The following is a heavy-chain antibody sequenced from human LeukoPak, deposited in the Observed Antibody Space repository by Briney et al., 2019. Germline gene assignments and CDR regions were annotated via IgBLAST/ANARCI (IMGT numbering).Heavy chain of an antibody. V-gene: IGHV3-30*02. D-gene: IGHD3-10*01. CDR1: GFTFSSYG. CDR2: IRYDGSNK. J-gene: IGHJ6*03. Sequence: GGSLRLSCAASGFTFSSYGMHWVRQAPGKGLEWVAFIRYDGSNKYYADSVKGRFTISRDNSKNTLYLQMNSLRAEDTAVYYCAKIGSGYYYYMDVWGKGTAVTVSS. CDR3: AKIGSGYYYYMDV.